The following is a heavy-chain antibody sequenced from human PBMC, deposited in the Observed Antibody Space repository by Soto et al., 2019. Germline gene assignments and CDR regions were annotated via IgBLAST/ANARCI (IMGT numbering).Heavy chain of an antibody. V-gene: IGHV3-30*18. CDR2: ISYDGSNK. CDR1: GFTFSIYG. Sequence: QVQLVESGGGVVQPGRSLRLTCAASGFTFSIYGMHWVRQAPGKGLEWVAVISYDGSNKYYADSVKGRFTISRDNSKNTLYLQMNSLRAEDTAVHYCAKDRGGNDYWSQGTLVTVSS. J-gene: IGHJ4*02. D-gene: IGHD3-16*01. CDR3: AKDRGGNDY.